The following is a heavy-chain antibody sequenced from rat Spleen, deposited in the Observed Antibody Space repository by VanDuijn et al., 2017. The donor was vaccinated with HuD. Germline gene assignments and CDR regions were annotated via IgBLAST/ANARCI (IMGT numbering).Heavy chain of an antibody. CDR1: GYSITSTYR. J-gene: IGHJ2*01. Sequence: EVQLQESGPGLVKPSQSLSLTCSVTGYSITSTYRWNWIRKFPGNKLEWMGYINTAGTTNYNTSLKSRVSITRDTSKNQFFLQVNSVTTEDTATYYCASFSMMVSFDYWGQGVMVTVSS. V-gene: IGHV3-3*01. CDR2: INTAGTT. CDR3: ASFSMMVSFDY. D-gene: IGHD1-12*02.